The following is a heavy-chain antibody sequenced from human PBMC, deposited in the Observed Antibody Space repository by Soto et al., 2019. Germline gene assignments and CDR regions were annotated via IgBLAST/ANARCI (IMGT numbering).Heavy chain of an antibody. Sequence: QVQLVQSGAEVKKPGASVKVSCKTSGYPFTSYGINWVRQAPGQGPEWMGWISAYNGKTSYTQKFQGRVTMTTDTFTSTAYMAMWSLRSDDTAVYYCSRDRLMAVTGLLHYWGQGTLVTVSS. CDR2: ISAYNGKT. V-gene: IGHV1-18*01. CDR3: SRDRLMAVTGLLHY. CDR1: GYPFTSYG. J-gene: IGHJ4*02. D-gene: IGHD3-9*01.